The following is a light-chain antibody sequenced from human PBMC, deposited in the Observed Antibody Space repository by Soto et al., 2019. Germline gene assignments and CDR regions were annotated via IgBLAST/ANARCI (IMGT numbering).Light chain of an antibody. V-gene: IGLV2-23*01. CDR3: CSYAGSNTYV. CDR2: EGT. CDR1: SSDVGSYDL. Sequence: QSVLTQPASVSGSPGQSITISCTGTSSDVGSYDLVSWYQQHPGKPPKLMIYEGTKRPSGISNRFSGSKSGNTASLTISGLQSEDETDYYCCSYAGSNTYVFGTRTKVTVL. J-gene: IGLJ1*01.